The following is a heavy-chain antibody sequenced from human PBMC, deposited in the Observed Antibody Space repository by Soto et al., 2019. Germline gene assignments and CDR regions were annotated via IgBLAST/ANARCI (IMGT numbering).Heavy chain of an antibody. V-gene: IGHV4-4*07. Sequence: SETLSLTCTVSGGSISSYYWSWIRQPAGKGLEWIGRIYTSGSTNYNPSLKSRVTMSVDTSKNQFSLKLSSVTAADTAVYYCARVYCSGGSCYSYYYYGMDVWGQGSTVTVSS. CDR3: ARVYCSGGSCYSYYYYGMDV. CDR2: IYTSGST. J-gene: IGHJ6*02. D-gene: IGHD2-15*01. CDR1: GGSISSYY.